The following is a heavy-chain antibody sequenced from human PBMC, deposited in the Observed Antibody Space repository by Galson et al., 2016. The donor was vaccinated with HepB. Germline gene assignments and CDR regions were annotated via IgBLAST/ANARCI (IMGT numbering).Heavy chain of an antibody. J-gene: IGHJ3*02. CDR1: GVSISSGSYY. Sequence: ETLSLTCTVSGVSISSGSYYWDWIRQPPGKGLEWLGSIYYSGSTYYNPSLKSRVIISGHTSKNQFSLKLSSVTAADTAVYYCARRDYFGAGRGEDAFDIWGQGTMVTVSS. CDR2: IYYSGST. D-gene: IGHD3-10*01. V-gene: IGHV4-39*01. CDR3: ARRDYFGAGRGEDAFDI.